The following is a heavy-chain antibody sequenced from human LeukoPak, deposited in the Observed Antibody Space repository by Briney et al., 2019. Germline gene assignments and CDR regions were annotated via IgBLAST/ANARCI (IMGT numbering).Heavy chain of an antibody. CDR2: ISTTSTET. Sequence: GGSLRLSCAASGFTFSNSGMSWVRQAPGKGLEWVSAISTTSTETHYADSVKGRFTISRDNSKNTLSLQMSSLRAEDTALYYCAKGSGNGYGSGPFDYWGQGTLVTVSS. V-gene: IGHV3-23*01. CDR1: GFTFSNSG. J-gene: IGHJ4*02. CDR3: AKGSGNGYGSGPFDY. D-gene: IGHD3-10*01.